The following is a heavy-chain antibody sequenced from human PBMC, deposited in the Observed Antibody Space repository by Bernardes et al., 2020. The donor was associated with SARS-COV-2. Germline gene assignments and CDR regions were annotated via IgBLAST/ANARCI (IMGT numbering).Heavy chain of an antibody. CDR3: ARSPYFVVVTATSGGYFDY. CDR2: ISYDGSNK. D-gene: IGHD2-21*02. Sequence: GRSLRVSCAASGFTFSSYGMHWVRQAPGKGLEWVAVISYDGSNKYYADSVKGRFTISRDNSKNTLYLQMNSLRAEDTAVYYCARSPYFVVVTATSGGYFDYWGQGTLVTVSS. CDR1: GFTFSSYG. J-gene: IGHJ4*02. V-gene: IGHV3-30*03.